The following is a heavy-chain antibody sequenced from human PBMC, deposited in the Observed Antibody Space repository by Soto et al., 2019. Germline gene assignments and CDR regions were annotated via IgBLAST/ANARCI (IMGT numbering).Heavy chain of an antibody. CDR2: IIPIFGTA. J-gene: IGHJ6*02. CDR3: ARGPKAGTVTSDYYYYGMDV. CDR1: GGTFSSYA. V-gene: IGHV1-69*13. D-gene: IGHD4-4*01. Sequence: GASVKVSCKASGGTFSSYAISWVRQAPGQGLEWMGGIIPIFGTANYAQKFQGRVTITADESTSTAYMELSSLRSEDTAVYYCARGPKAGTVTSDYYYYGMDVWGQGTTVTVSS.